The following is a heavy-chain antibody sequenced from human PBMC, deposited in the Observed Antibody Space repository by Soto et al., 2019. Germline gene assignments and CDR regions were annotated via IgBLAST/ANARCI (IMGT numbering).Heavy chain of an antibody. V-gene: IGHV4-30-2*01. CDR2: MYHSGST. J-gene: IGHJ4*02. Sequence: SETLSLTCAVSGGSISSFCYSWSWIRQPPGRGLEWIGYMYHSGSTYYNPSLKSRVTISIDRSKNQFSLKLSSVTAADTAVYYCARVPYYWGQGILVTVSS. CDR1: GGSISSFCYS. D-gene: IGHD2-2*01. CDR3: ARVPYY.